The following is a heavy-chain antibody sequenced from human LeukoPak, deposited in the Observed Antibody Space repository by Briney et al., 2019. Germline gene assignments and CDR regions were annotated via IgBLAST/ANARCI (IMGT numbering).Heavy chain of an antibody. Sequence: SETLSLTCAVYGGSFSGYFWSWIRQPPGKGLEWIGEINHSGSTNYNPSLKSRVTISVDTSKNQFFLKLSSVTAADTAVYYCASSALGYCSGGSCSRGYYYYGMDVWGQGTTVTVSS. V-gene: IGHV4-34*01. D-gene: IGHD2-15*01. J-gene: IGHJ6*02. CDR3: ASSALGYCSGGSCSRGYYYYGMDV. CDR1: GGSFSGYF. CDR2: INHSGST.